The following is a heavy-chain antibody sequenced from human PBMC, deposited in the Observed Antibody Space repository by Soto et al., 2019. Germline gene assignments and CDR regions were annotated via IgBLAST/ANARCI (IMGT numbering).Heavy chain of an antibody. Sequence: SETLSLTCTVSGGSISSSSYYWGWIRQPPGKGLEWIGSIYYSGSTYYNPSLKSRVTISVDTPKNQFSLKLSSVTAADTAVYYCARRGGLGTYNWFDPWGQGTLVTVSS. CDR3: ARRGGLGTYNWFDP. J-gene: IGHJ5*02. D-gene: IGHD7-27*01. V-gene: IGHV4-39*01. CDR1: GGSISSSSYY. CDR2: IYYSGST.